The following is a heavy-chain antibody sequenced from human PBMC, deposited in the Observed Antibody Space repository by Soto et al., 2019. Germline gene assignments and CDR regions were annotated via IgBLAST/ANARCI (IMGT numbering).Heavy chain of an antibody. CDR3: ARGWGFYCSGWAPLYFQH. CDR1: GYTFTSYG. CDR2: ISAYNGNT. V-gene: IGHV1-18*01. J-gene: IGHJ1*01. Sequence: ASVKVSCKASGYTFTSYGISWVRQAPGQGLEWMGWISAYNGNTNYTQKLQGRVTMTTDTSTSTAYMELRSLRSDDTAVYYCARGWGFYCSGWAPLYFQHWGQGTLVTVSS. D-gene: IGHD6-19*01.